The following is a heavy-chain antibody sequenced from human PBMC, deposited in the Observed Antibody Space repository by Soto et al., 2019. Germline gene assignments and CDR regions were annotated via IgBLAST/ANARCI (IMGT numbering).Heavy chain of an antibody. CDR1: GFTFSSYW. CDR3: ARLGYYGYYYYCYYGMDV. V-gene: IGHV3-7*01. Sequence: PGGSLRLSCAASGFTFSSYWMSWVRQAPGKGLEWVANIKQDGSEKYYVDSVKGRFTISRDNAKNSLYLQMNSLRAEDTAVYYCARLGYYGYYYYCYYGMDVWGQGTTVTVSS. CDR2: IKQDGSEK. J-gene: IGHJ6*02. D-gene: IGHD3-10*01.